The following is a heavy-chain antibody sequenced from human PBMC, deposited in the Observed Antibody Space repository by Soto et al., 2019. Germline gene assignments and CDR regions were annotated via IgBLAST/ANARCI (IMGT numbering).Heavy chain of an antibody. V-gene: IGHV4-59*01. CDR3: ARGGGTYYYESSGHSNHAMDV. Sequence: TLSLTCTVSGGPIRSYCWSWIRQRPGKGLEWIGYIYDSGNTDYNPSLKSRVTISVDTSKNQFSLKLRSVTTADTAVYYCARGGGTYYYESSGHSNHAMDVWGQGNTVTVSS. CDR2: IYDSGNT. CDR1: GGPIRSYC. D-gene: IGHD3-22*01. J-gene: IGHJ6*02.